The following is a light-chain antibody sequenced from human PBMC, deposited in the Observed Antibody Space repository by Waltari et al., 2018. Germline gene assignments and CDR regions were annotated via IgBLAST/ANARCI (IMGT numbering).Light chain of an antibody. V-gene: IGKV2-30*01. CDR2: KIS. CDR3: MQGSHWPRT. CDR1: QSLIYSDGNTY. J-gene: IGKJ1*01. Sequence: DVLMTQSPVSLAVTLGQSASISCRSSQSLIYSDGNTYLNWFHQRPGQSPRRLIYKISRRESGVPDRFSDSGSGTEFTLKISRVEAEDVGFYFCMQGSHWPRTFGQGTKVEIK.